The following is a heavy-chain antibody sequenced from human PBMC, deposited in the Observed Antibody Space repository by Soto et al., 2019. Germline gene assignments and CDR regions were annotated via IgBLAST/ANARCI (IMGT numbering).Heavy chain of an antibody. CDR1: GFTFSSYA. CDR2: ISGSGGST. CDR3: AKDRQWLALYY. Sequence: PGGSLRLSCAASGFTFSSYAMSWVRQAPGKGLEWVSAISGSGGSTYYADSAKGRFTISRDKSKNTLYLQMNSLRAGDTAVYYCAKDRQWLALYYWGQGTLVTVSS. V-gene: IGHV3-23*01. D-gene: IGHD6-19*01. J-gene: IGHJ4*02.